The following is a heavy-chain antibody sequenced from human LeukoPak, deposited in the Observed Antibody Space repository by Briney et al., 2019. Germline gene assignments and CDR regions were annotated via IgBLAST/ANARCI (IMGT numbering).Heavy chain of an antibody. J-gene: IGHJ4*02. Sequence: ASVKVSCKVSGYSRTELSMHWVRQAPGKGLEWMGGFDPEDGETIYAQKFQGRVTMTEDTSTDTAYMELSSLRSEDTAVYYCATAGTYYYDSSGYSLHYWGQGTLVTVSS. CDR2: FDPEDGET. CDR1: GYSRTELS. D-gene: IGHD3-22*01. V-gene: IGHV1-24*01. CDR3: ATAGTYYYDSSGYSLHY.